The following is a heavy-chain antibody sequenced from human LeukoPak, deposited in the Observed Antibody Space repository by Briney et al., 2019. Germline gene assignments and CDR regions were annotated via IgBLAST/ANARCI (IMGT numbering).Heavy chain of an antibody. CDR2: IYYSGST. CDR3: ARQGAAVIPDY. D-gene: IGHD2-15*01. Sequence: SETLSLTCTVSGGSISSSSYYWGWIRQPPGKGLEWIGSIYYSGSTYYNPSLKSRVTISVDTSKNQFSLKLSSVTAADTAVYYCARQGAAVIPDYWGQGTLVTVSS. CDR1: GGSISSSSYY. J-gene: IGHJ4*02. V-gene: IGHV4-39*01.